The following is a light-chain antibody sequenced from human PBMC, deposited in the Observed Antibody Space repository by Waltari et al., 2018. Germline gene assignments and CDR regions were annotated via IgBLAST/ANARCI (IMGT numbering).Light chain of an antibody. CDR1: SSNIGHNS. V-gene: IGLV1-36*01. J-gene: IGLJ3*02. Sequence: QSVLTQPPSVSGAPRQRVTISCSGSSSNIGHNSVNWYQQLPGKPPKLLLYYDDLLSSGVSDRFSGSKSGTSAPLAIAGLQSEDEAHYYCAAWDASRSSWLFGGGTKLTVL. CDR2: YDD. CDR3: AAWDASRSSWL.